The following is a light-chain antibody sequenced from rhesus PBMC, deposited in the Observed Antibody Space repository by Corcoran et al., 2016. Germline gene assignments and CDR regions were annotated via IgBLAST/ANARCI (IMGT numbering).Light chain of an antibody. CDR2: DVS. CDR3: CSYTISSAYI. J-gene: IGLJ1*01. CDR1: SSDVGGYSY. Sequence: QSAPTQPPSVSGSPGQSVTISCTGTSSDVGGYSYVSWYQQQPGKAPQLMIYDVSKRPSGVSDRFSGSKSGNTASLTISGLQAEDEADYYCCSYTISSAYIFGLGTRLTVL. V-gene: IGLV2S7*01.